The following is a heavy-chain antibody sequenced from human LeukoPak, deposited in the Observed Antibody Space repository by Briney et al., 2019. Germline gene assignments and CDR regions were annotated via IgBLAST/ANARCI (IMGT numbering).Heavy chain of an antibody. J-gene: IGHJ5*02. Sequence: ASVKVSCKASGGTFSSYAISWVRQAPGQGLEWMGGIIPIFGAANYAQKFQGRVTITADESTSTAYMELSSLRSEDTAVYYCARDGVVYAIEGHNWFDPWGQGTLVTVSS. CDR2: IIPIFGAA. D-gene: IGHD2-8*02. V-gene: IGHV1-69*13. CDR1: GGTFSSYA. CDR3: ARDGVVYAIEGHNWFDP.